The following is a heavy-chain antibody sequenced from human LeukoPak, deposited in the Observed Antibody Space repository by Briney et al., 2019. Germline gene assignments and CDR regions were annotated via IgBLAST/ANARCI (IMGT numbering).Heavy chain of an antibody. J-gene: IGHJ4*01. V-gene: IGHV3-23*01. CDR3: AKDPRAMGRYFFDD. CDR1: GFTFNAYA. CDR2: ISSSGDAT. Sequence: GGSLRLSCVGSGFTFNAYAMSWVRQRPGKGPEWVSMISSSGDATDYAESVKDRLSISRDNAKKTLYLQINDPRGDDTAIYYCAKDPRAMGRYFFDDWGLGSLVIVSS. D-gene: IGHD3-16*01.